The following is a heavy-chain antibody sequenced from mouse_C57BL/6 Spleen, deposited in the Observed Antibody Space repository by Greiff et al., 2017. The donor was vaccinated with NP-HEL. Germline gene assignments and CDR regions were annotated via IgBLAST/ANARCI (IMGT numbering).Heavy chain of an antibody. V-gene: IGHV1-19*01. D-gene: IGHD4-1*01. Sequence: VQLKESGPVLVKPGASVKMSCKASGYTFTDYYMNWVKQSHGKSLEWIGVINPYNGGTSYNQKFKGKATLTVDKSSSTAYMELNSLTSEDSAVYYCASSKLGFDYWGQGTTLTVSS. CDR3: ASSKLGFDY. CDR2: INPYNGGT. J-gene: IGHJ2*01. CDR1: GYTFTDYY.